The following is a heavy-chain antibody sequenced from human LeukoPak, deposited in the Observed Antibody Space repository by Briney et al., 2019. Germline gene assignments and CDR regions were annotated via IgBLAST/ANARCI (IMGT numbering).Heavy chain of an antibody. Sequence: SETLSLTCTVSGGSISSGGYYWSWIRQHPGKGLEWIGYIYYSGSTYYNPSLKSRVTISVDTSKNQFSLKLSSVTAADTAVYYCARDIGYGDHTGYFDLWGRGTLVTVSS. V-gene: IGHV4-31*03. CDR3: ARDIGYGDHTGYFDL. CDR1: GGSISSGGYY. J-gene: IGHJ2*01. D-gene: IGHD4-17*01. CDR2: IYYSGST.